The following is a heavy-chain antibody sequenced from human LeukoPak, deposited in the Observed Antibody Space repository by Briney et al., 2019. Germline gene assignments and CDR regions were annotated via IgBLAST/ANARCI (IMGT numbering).Heavy chain of an antibody. V-gene: IGHV4-59*11. Sequence: PSETLSLACTLSSGSISIHYWSWIRQSPERGLEWIGFIYYTGTTRYNPSLRGRVTMSVDSSRNHFSLKLTSMTAADTALDYCARLFNNDNAGDPDTLDMWGQGTMVTVSS. D-gene: IGHD2-21*02. J-gene: IGHJ3*02. CDR3: ARLFNNDNAGDPDTLDM. CDR2: IYYTGTT. CDR1: SGSISIHY.